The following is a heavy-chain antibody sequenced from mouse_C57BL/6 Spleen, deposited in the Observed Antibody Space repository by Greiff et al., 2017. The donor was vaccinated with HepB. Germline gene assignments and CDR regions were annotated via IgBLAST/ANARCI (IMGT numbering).Heavy chain of an antibody. D-gene: IGHD1-1*02. CDR1: GYAFSSSW. CDR3: AILWPLDY. V-gene: IGHV1-82*01. CDR2: IYPGDGDT. Sequence: VQLQQSGPELVKPGASVKISCKASGYAFSSSWMNWVRQRPGKGLEWIGRIYPGDGDTNYNGKFKGKATLTADKSSSTAYMQLSSLTSEDSAVYFCAILWPLDYWGQGTTLTVSS. J-gene: IGHJ2*01.